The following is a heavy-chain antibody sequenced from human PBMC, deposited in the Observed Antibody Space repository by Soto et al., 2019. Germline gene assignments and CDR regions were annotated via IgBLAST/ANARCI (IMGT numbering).Heavy chain of an antibody. CDR1: GFTFSRYW. V-gene: IGHV3-7*01. CDR3: ASPPTNLDYDDDTWFDP. J-gene: IGHJ5*02. Sequence: GGSLRLSCGASGFTFSRYWMNWVRQAPGKGLDWVANMNQDGGQTYYADSVKGRFTISRNNAKNFMYLQMDSLRAGDTAVYYCASPPTNLDYDDDTWFDPWGQGTLVTVSS. D-gene: IGHD4-17*01. CDR2: MNQDGGQT.